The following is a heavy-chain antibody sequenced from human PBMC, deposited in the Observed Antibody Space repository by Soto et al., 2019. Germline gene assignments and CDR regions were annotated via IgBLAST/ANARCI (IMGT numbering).Heavy chain of an antibody. V-gene: IGHV4-59*01. D-gene: IGHD2-21*02. Sequence: QVQLQESGPGLVKPSETLSLTCTVSGGSISTYYWSWMRQPPGKGLEWIGYIYYSGSTNYNPSLRSRVTISVDTSKNQFSLKLSSVTAADTAVYYCARDQASGPRDGAFDICGQGTVVTVSS. CDR1: GGSISTYY. CDR2: IYYSGST. CDR3: ARDQASGPRDGAFDI. J-gene: IGHJ3*02.